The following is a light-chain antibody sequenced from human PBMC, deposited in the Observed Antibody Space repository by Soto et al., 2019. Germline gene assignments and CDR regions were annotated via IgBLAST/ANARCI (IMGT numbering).Light chain of an antibody. CDR1: QSIRSN. V-gene: IGKV3-15*01. J-gene: IGKJ2*01. CDR3: QQYDIWPPYT. Sequence: EIVMTQSPATLSVSPGERATLSCRASQSIRSNLAWYQHKPGQAPRLLIYGASTRATGIPARFSGSGSGTEFTLTISSLQSEDFAVYYCQQYDIWPPYTFGQGTKVDIK. CDR2: GAS.